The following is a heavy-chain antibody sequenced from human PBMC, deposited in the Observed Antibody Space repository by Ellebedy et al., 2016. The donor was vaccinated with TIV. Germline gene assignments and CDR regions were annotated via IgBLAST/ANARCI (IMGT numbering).Heavy chain of an antibody. Sequence: GSLRLSCVVSDGSIRPYYWTWIRQPPGRGLEWIGYAYHSGSTDYNPSLESRVTISVDTSKNQLSLRLTSVTAADTAVYYCARVGTELVTVEEYYYYMDVWGKGTTVTVSS. V-gene: IGHV4-59*01. J-gene: IGHJ6*03. CDR1: DGSIRPYY. CDR3: ARVGTELVTVEEYYYYMDV. D-gene: IGHD2/OR15-2a*01. CDR2: AYHSGST.